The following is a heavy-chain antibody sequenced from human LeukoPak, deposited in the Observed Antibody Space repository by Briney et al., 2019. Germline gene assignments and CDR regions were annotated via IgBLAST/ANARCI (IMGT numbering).Heavy chain of an antibody. CDR1: GFTFSSYA. V-gene: IGHV3-64*01. CDR2: ISSNGGST. D-gene: IGHD5-12*01. Sequence: GGSLRLSCAASGFTFSSYAMHWVRQALGKGLEYVSAISSNGGSTYYANSLKGRFTISRDNSKNTLYLQMGSLRAEDMAVYYCARVGGYSGYLGFDYWGQGTLVTVSS. J-gene: IGHJ4*02. CDR3: ARVGGYSGYLGFDY.